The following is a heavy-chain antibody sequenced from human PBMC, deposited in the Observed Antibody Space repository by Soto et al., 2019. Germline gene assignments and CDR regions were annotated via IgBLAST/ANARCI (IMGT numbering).Heavy chain of an antibody. D-gene: IGHD3-10*01. CDR3: ARAIGWFGELLGGYYFGY. J-gene: IGHJ4*02. Sequence: QLQLQESGSGLVKPSQTLSLTCAVSGGSISSGGYSWSWIRQPPGKGLEWIGYIYHSGSTYYNPSLKSRVNISVDRSKNQFSLKLSSGTAADTAVYYCARAIGWFGELLGGYYFGYWGQGTLVTVSS. CDR2: IYHSGST. V-gene: IGHV4-30-2*01. CDR1: GGSISSGGYS.